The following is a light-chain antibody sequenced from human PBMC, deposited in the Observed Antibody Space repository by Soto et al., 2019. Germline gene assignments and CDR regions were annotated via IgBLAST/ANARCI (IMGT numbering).Light chain of an antibody. V-gene: IGKV3-20*01. J-gene: IGKJ1*01. CDR1: QSVSSN. CDR2: GAS. Sequence: IVLTQSPGTLSLSPGERATLSCRASQSVSSNLAWYQQKPGQAPRLLIYGASSRVAGIPDRFRGAGSGTDFTLTISRLEPEDFAVYVCQQYGSSPPTFGQGTKVDIK. CDR3: QQYGSSPPT.